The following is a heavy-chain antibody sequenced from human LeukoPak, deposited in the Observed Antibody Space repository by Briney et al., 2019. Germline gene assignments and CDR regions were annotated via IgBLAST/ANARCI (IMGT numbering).Heavy chain of an antibody. CDR3: ATGPLSGQLVRGYFDY. D-gene: IGHD6-13*01. J-gene: IGHJ4*02. Sequence: ASVKVSCKVSGYTLTELSMHWVRQAPGKGLEWMGGFDPEDGETIYAQKFQGRVTMTEDTSTDTAYMELSSLRSEDTAVYYCATGPLSGQLVRGYFDYWGQGTLVTVSS. CDR1: GYTLTELS. CDR2: FDPEDGET. V-gene: IGHV1-24*01.